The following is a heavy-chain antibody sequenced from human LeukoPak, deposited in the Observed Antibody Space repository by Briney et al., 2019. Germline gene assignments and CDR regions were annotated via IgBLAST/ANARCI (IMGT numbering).Heavy chain of an antibody. V-gene: IGHV4-61*08. CDR1: GASISGSGYY. Sequence: PSETLSLTCAVSGASISGSGYYLGWIRQPPGKGLEWIGYIYYSGSTNYNPSLKSRVTISVDTSKNQFSLKLSSVTAADTAVYYCARGWLQFRLSAFDIWGKGTTVTI. CDR2: IYYSGST. J-gene: IGHJ3*02. D-gene: IGHD5-24*01. CDR3: ARGWLQFRLSAFDI.